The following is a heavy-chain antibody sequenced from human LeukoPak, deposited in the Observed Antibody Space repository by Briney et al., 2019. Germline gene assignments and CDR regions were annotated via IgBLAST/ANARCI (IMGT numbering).Heavy chain of an antibody. CDR3: ARAKVPAAPAYYYYMDV. CDR2: MYYSGIT. J-gene: IGHJ6*03. V-gene: IGHV4-59*01. CDR1: GGSISSYY. Sequence: SETLSLTCTVSGGSISSYYWSWIRQPPGKGLEWIGYMYYSGITNYNPSLKSRVTISVDTSKNQISLNLRSVTAADTAVYYCARAKVPAAPAYYYYMDVWGKGTTVTVSS. D-gene: IGHD2-2*01.